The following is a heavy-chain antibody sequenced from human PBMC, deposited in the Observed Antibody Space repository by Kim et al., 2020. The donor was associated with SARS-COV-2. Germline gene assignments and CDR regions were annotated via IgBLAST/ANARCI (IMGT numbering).Heavy chain of an antibody. Sequence: SETLSLTCAVYGGSFSGYYWSWIRQPPGKGLEWIGEINHSGSTNYNPSLKSRVTISVDTSKNQFSLKLSSVTAADTAVYYCARGRRYYYGSGSYYRGNFDYWGQGTLVTVSS. D-gene: IGHD3-10*01. CDR3: ARGRRYYYGSGSYYRGNFDY. CDR2: INHSGST. J-gene: IGHJ4*02. CDR1: GGSFSGYY. V-gene: IGHV4-34*01.